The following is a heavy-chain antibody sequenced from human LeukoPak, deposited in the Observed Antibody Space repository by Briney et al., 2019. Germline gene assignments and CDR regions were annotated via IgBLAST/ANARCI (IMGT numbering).Heavy chain of an antibody. CDR3: ARGPPTDY. CDR1: GFTFSSYA. J-gene: IGHJ4*02. CDR2: ISYDGSNK. Sequence: SGGSLRLSCAASGFTFSSYAMSWVRQAPGKGLEWVAVISYDGSNKYYADSVKGRFTISRDNSKNTLYLQMNSLRAEDTAVYYCARGPPTDYWGQGTLVTVSS. V-gene: IGHV3-30*04.